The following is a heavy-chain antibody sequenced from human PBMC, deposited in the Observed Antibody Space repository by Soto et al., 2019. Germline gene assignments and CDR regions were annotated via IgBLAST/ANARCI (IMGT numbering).Heavy chain of an antibody. CDR1: GFTVSSNC. V-gene: IGHV3-48*02. D-gene: IGHD2-21*02. Sequence: GGSLRLSCAASGFTVSSNCINWGRQAPGKGLQWVSYISSSSDKTYYADSVKGRFTVSRDNAKNALFLEMNSLRDDDTATYYCARLPKGSLVTAWGQGTRVTVSS. J-gene: IGHJ4*02. CDR3: ARLPKGSLVTA. CDR2: ISSSSDKT.